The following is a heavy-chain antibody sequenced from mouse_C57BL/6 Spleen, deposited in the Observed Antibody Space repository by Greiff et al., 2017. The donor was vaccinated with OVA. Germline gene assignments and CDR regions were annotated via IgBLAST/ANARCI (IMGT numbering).Heavy chain of an antibody. J-gene: IGHJ3*01. CDR1: GFTFSSYA. Sequence: EVKLVESGGGLVKPGGSLKLSCAASGFTFSSYAMSWVRPTPEKRLEWVATISDGGSYTYYPDNVKGRFTISRDTAKNNLYLQMSHLKAEDTAMYYCARDSSDYYGSSPWFAYWGQGTLVTVSA. V-gene: IGHV5-4*01. D-gene: IGHD1-1*01. CDR2: ISDGGSYT. CDR3: ARDSSDYYGSSPWFAY.